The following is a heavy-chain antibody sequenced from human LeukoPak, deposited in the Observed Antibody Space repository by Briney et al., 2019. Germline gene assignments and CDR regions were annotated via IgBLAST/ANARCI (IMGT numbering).Heavy chain of an antibody. CDR3: AKDFHDY. CDR1: GFTFSSYV. V-gene: IGHV3-23*01. Sequence: GGSLRLSCAASGFTFSSYVMNWVRQAPGKGLEWVSAISANGGSTHYADSVKGRLSFSRDNSKNTLYLQMNSLRAEDTAVYYCAKDFHDYWGQGTLVTVSS. J-gene: IGHJ4*02. CDR2: ISANGGST.